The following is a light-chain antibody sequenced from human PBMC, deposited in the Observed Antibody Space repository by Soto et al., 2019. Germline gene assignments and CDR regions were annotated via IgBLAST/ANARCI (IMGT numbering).Light chain of an antibody. V-gene: IGKV3-20*01. CDR3: QQYGTSPQT. J-gene: IGKJ1*01. Sequence: EIVLTQSPGTLSLSPGERATLSCRASQSVTSNYLAWYQQKPGQAPGLLIYDTSTRASGVPDRFSGSGPGTEFTLTISRLEPEDFAVYYCQQYGTSPQTFGQGTKV. CDR2: DTS. CDR1: QSVTSNY.